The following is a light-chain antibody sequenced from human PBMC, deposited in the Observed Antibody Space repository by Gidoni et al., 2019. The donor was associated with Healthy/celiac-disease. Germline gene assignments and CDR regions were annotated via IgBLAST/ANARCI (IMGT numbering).Light chain of an antibody. CDR1: AVPKQY. J-gene: IGLJ2*01. V-gene: IGLV3-25*03. CDR2: KDS. CDR3: QSADSSGTYPVV. Sequence: SHELTQPPSVSVSPGQTARITCSGDAVPKQYAYWYQQKPGQAPVLVIYKDSERPSGIPERFSGSSSGTTVTLTISGVRAEDEADYYCQSADSSGTYPVVFGGGTKLTVL.